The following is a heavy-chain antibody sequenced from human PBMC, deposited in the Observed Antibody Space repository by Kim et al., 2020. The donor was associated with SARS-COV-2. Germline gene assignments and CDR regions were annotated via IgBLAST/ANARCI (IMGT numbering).Heavy chain of an antibody. V-gene: IGHV3-7*01. D-gene: IGHD3-10*01. CDR3: ARDLRGGHFDY. CDR2: EK. Sequence: EKCYVGSVRGRFTISRDNAKNSLYLKMNSLRAEDTAVYYCARDLRGGHFDYWGQGTLVTVSS. J-gene: IGHJ4*02.